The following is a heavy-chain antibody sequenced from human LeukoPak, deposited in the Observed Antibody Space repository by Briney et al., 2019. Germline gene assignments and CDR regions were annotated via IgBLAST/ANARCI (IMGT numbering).Heavy chain of an antibody. Sequence: GASVKVSCKASGGTFSSYAISWVRQAPGQGLEWMGGIIPIFGTANYAQKFQGRVTITADESTSTAYMELSSLRSEDTAVYYCASHLPYEYQLLSRFRGGWFDPWGQGTLVTVSS. CDR2: IIPIFGTA. CDR3: ASHLPYEYQLLSRFRGGWFDP. V-gene: IGHV1-69*13. D-gene: IGHD2-2*01. CDR1: GGTFSSYA. J-gene: IGHJ5*02.